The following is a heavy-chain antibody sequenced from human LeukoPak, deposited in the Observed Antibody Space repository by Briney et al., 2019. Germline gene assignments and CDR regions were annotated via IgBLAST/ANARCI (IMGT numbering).Heavy chain of an antibody. CDR3: ARGVGSSGWPNYFDY. D-gene: IGHD6-25*01. V-gene: IGHV3-48*01. CDR1: GFIFRSYS. J-gene: IGHJ4*02. CDR2: IDSTSSTI. Sequence: GGSLRLSCAASGFIFRSYSMNWVRQAPGKGLEWVSYIDSTSSTIFNADSAKGRFTISRDNAKNSLYLQMNSLRAEDTAVYYCARGVGSSGWPNYFDYWGQGTLVTVSS.